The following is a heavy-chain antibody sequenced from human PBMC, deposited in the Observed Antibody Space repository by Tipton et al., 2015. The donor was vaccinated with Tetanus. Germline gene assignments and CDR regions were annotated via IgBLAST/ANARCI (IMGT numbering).Heavy chain of an antibody. CDR2: ISGHSTYI. Sequence: SLRLSCQGSGFNFGDFNMNWIRQTPGKGLQWVSSISGHSTYIHYAESVRGRFTISRDNSKNSLSLQMNSLRADDTAVYYCVRRWFGTQYYFGMDVWGQGTTVTVSS. V-gene: IGHV3-21*01. J-gene: IGHJ6*02. CDR3: VRRWFGTQYYFGMDV. CDR1: GFNFGDFN. D-gene: IGHD2/OR15-2a*01.